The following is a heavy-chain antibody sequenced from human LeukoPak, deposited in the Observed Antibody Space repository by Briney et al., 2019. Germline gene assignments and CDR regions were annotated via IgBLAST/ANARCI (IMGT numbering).Heavy chain of an antibody. Sequence: ASVKVSCKASGYTFTSYAMNWVRQAPGQGLEWMGWINTNTGNPTYAQGFTGRFVFSLDTSVSTAYLQISSLKAEDTAVYYCARAGYDFWSGYPNYFDYWGQGTLVTVSS. CDR3: ARAGYDFWSGYPNYFDY. D-gene: IGHD3-3*01. J-gene: IGHJ4*02. CDR1: GYTFTSYA. CDR2: INTNTGNP. V-gene: IGHV7-4-1*02.